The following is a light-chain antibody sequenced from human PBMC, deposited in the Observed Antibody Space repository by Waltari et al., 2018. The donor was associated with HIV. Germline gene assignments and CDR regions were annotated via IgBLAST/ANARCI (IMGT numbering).Light chain of an antibody. CDR3: LTYVSDSGTWK. CDR2: EVS. J-gene: IGLJ3*02. CDR1: TIDAGNHNI. Sequence: QSPMTQPASVSGNPGQSFTITCTGTTIDAGNHNIVSCYQLHQGNAPKLLFYEVSQRPSGVSSRFSGAKSGYWASLTISGLLAEDESYYFCLTYVSDSGTWKFGGGTYLTV. V-gene: IGLV2-23*02.